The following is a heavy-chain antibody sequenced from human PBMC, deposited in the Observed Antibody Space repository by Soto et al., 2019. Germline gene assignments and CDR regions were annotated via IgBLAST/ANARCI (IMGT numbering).Heavy chain of an antibody. D-gene: IGHD3-22*01. V-gene: IGHV1-69*06. CDR3: ARPLSSGWEVIKRGVYFDY. Sequence: GASVKVSCKASGGTFSSYAISWVRQAPGQGLEWMGGIIPIFGTANYAQKFQGRVTITADKSTSTAYMELSSLRSEDTAVYYCARPLSSGWEVIKRGVYFDYWGQGTLVTVSS. J-gene: IGHJ4*02. CDR1: GGTFSSYA. CDR2: IIPIFGTA.